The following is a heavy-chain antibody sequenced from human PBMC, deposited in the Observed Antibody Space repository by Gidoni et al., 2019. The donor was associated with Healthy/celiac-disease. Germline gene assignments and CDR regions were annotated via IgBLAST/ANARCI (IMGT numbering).Heavy chain of an antibody. CDR2: IKSKTDGGTT. CDR1: GFTFRNAW. D-gene: IGHD3-16*02. CDR3: TTAVPMITFGGVIVPYLDY. Sequence: EVQLVESGGGWVKHGGSLRLSCAASGFTFRNAWMSWVRQALGKGLEWVGRIKSKTDGGTTDYAAPVKGRFTISRDDSKNTLYLQMNSLKTEDTAVYYCTTAVPMITFGGVIVPYLDYWGQGTLVTVSS. J-gene: IGHJ4*02. V-gene: IGHV3-15*01.